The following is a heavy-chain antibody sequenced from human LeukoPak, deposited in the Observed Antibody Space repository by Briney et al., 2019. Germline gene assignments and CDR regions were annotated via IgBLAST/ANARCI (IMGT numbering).Heavy chain of an antibody. Sequence: GGSLRLSCAASGFTFSSYSMNWVRQAPGKGLEWVSSISSSSSYIYYADSAKGRFTISRDNAKNSLYLQMNSLRAEDTAVYYCARAVSSGYDFAYYYYYGMDVWGKGTTVTVSS. D-gene: IGHD5-12*01. CDR3: ARAVSSGYDFAYYYYYGMDV. CDR2: ISSSSSYI. V-gene: IGHV3-21*01. CDR1: GFTFSSYS. J-gene: IGHJ6*04.